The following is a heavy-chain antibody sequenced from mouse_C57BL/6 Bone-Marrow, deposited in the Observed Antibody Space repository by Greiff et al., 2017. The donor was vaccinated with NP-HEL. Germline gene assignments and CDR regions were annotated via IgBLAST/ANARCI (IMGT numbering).Heavy chain of an antibody. Sequence: VQLQQPGAELVMPGASVKLSCKASGYTFTSYWMHWVKQRPGQGLEWIGEIDPSASYTNYNQKFKGKSTLTVDKSSSTAYMQLSSLTSEDSAVYYCAREAYYYGSSYRMDYWGQGTSVTVSS. J-gene: IGHJ4*01. CDR2: IDPSASYT. CDR3: AREAYYYGSSYRMDY. CDR1: GYTFTSYW. V-gene: IGHV1-69*01. D-gene: IGHD1-1*01.